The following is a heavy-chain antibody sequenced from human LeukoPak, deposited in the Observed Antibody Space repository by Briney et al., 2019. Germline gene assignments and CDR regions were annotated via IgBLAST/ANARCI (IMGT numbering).Heavy chain of an antibody. D-gene: IGHD3-10*01. CDR2: ISSNGISS. Sequence: GGSLRLSCAASGFTFSTYSMNWVRQAPGKGLEWVSCISSNGISSYYAASVKGRFTISRDNAKNSLYLQMNSLRAEDTAVYYCASGEVWFDPWGQGNLVTVSA. J-gene: IGHJ5*02. CDR1: GFTFSTYS. CDR3: ASGEVWFDP. V-gene: IGHV3-21*06.